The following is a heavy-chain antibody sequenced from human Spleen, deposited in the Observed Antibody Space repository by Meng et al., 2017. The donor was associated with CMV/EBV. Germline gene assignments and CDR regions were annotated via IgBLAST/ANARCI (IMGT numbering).Heavy chain of an antibody. CDR1: GFTFSSYA. CDR2: ISYDGSNK. D-gene: IGHD3-10*01. Sequence: GESLKISCAASGFTFSSYAIHWVRQAPGKGLEWVAVISYDGSNKYYADSVKGRFTISRDNSKNTLYLQMNSLRAEDTAVYYCAREEFPQALRFDPWGQGTLVTVSS. V-gene: IGHV3-30*04. J-gene: IGHJ5*02. CDR3: AREEFPQALRFDP.